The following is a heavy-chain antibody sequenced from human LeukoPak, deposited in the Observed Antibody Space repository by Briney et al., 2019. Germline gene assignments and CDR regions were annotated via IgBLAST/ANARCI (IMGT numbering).Heavy chain of an antibody. CDR2: ISSSGSTI. J-gene: IGHJ4*02. V-gene: IGHV3-48*03. CDR1: GFTFSSYE. D-gene: IGHD3-22*01. Sequence: GGSLRLSCAASGFTFSSYEMNWVRQAPGKGLEWVSYISSSGSTIYYADSVKGRFTISRDNAKKSLYLQMNSLRAEGTAVYYCARAVPDLPYYYDSSGTYDYWGQGTLVTVSS. CDR3: ARAVPDLPYYYDSSGTYDY.